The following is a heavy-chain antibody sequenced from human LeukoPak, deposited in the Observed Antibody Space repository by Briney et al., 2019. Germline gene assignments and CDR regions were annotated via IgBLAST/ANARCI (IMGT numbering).Heavy chain of an antibody. J-gene: IGHJ6*03. CDR3: ARDTYDRVVIYYYYYMDV. CDR2: INWNGGST. CDR1: GFTFDDYG. Sequence: PGGSLRLSCAASGFTFDDYGMSWVRQAPGKGLEWVSGINWNGGSTGYADSVKGRFTISRDNAKNSLYLQMNSLRAEDTALYYCARDTYDRVVIYYYYYMDVWGKGTTVTVSS. D-gene: IGHD3-22*01. V-gene: IGHV3-20*04.